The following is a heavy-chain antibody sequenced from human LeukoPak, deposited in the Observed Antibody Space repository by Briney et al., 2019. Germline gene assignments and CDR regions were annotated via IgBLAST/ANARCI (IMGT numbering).Heavy chain of an antibody. J-gene: IGHJ4*02. D-gene: IGHD2-21*01. CDR1: GFTFSSYW. CDR3: VPHGVNTINY. V-gene: IGHV3-7*01. Sequence: PGGSLRLSCAASGFTFSSYWMSWVRQAPGKGLEWVANIKTDGSEKYYVDSLKGRFTISRDNAKNSLYLQMNNLRDEDTAAYYCVPHGVNTINYWGQGTLVTVSS. CDR2: IKTDGSEK.